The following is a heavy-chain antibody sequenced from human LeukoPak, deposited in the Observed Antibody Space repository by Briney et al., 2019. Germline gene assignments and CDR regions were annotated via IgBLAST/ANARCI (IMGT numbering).Heavy chain of an antibody. Sequence: ASVTVSCKASGYTFTGYYMHWVRQAPGQGLEWMGWINPNSGGTNYAQKFQGRVTMTRDTSISTAYMELSRLRSDDTAVYYCARVPGIAAAATYWGQGALVTVSS. CDR2: INPNSGGT. CDR1: GYTFTGYY. D-gene: IGHD6-13*01. J-gene: IGHJ4*02. CDR3: ARVPGIAAAATY. V-gene: IGHV1-2*02.